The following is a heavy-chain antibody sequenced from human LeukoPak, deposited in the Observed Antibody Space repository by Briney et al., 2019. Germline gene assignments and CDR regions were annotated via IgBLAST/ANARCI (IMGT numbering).Heavy chain of an antibody. CDR3: TGSYCSGGSCYFDY. J-gene: IGHJ4*02. Sequence: GGSLRLSCTASGFTFGDYAMSWVRQAPGKGLEWVGFIRSKAYGGTTEYAASVKGRFTIPRDDSKSIAYLQMNSLKTEDTAVYYCTGSYCSGGSCYFDYWGQGTLVTVSS. CDR2: IRSKAYGGTT. CDR1: GFTFGDYA. V-gene: IGHV3-49*04. D-gene: IGHD2-15*01.